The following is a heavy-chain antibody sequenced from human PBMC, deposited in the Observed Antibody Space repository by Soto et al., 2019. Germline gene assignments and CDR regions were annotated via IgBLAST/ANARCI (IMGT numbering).Heavy chain of an antibody. V-gene: IGHV1-69*06. CDR2: IIPIFGTA. J-gene: IGHJ4*02. Sequence: QVQLVQSGAEVKKPGSSVKVSCKASGGTFSSYAISWVLQAPGQGLEWMGGIIPIFGTANYAQKFQGRVTITADKSTSTAYMELSSLRSEDKAVYYCAKSIAAQGGVAYWGQGTMVTVSS. CDR1: GGTFSSYA. D-gene: IGHD6-6*01. CDR3: AKSIAAQGGVAY.